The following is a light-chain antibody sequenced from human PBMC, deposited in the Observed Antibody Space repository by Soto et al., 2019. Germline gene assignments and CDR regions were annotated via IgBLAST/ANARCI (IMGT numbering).Light chain of an antibody. CDR2: AAS. J-gene: IGKJ1*01. V-gene: IGKV1-39*01. CDR3: QQNNSNPRT. Sequence: DIQMTQSPSSLSSSAGERVTLSCRASQSISSYLTWYQQKPGKAPKLLIYAASSLETGVPSRFSGSGSGTDFTLTSSSLQPEDFATYYCQQNNSNPRTFGQGTKGDIK. CDR1: QSISSY.